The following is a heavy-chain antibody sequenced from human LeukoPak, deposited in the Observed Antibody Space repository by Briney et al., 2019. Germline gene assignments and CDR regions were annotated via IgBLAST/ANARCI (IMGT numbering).Heavy chain of an antibody. CDR2: INHSGST. J-gene: IGHJ4*02. D-gene: IGHD4-17*01. Sequence: PSETLSLTCAVYGGSFSGYYWSWIRQPPGKRLEWIGEINHSGSTNYNPSLKSRVTISVDTSKNQFSLKLSSVTAADTAVSYCARATPTYGDYSYWGQGTLVTVSS. CDR3: ARATPTYGDYSY. V-gene: IGHV4-34*01. CDR1: GGSFSGYY.